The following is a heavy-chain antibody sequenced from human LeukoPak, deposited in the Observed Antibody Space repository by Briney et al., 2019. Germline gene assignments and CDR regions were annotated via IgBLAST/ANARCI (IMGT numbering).Heavy chain of an antibody. Sequence: EASVKVSCKAAGYTFNSFSINWVRQAPGQGLEWMGWISTYNGNTNHSQKLQGRVTMTTDTSTSTAYMELRSLRSDDTAVYYCAREWKYCGATSRGYYFDYWGQGTLVTVSS. V-gene: IGHV1-18*01. CDR3: AREWKYCGATSRGYYFDY. CDR1: GYTFNSFS. J-gene: IGHJ4*02. CDR2: ISTYNGNT. D-gene: IGHD2-21*01.